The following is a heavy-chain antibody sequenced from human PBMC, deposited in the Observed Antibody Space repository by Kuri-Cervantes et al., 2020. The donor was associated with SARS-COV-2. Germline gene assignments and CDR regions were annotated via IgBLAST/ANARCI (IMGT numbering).Heavy chain of an antibody. D-gene: IGHD2-21*01. CDR1: GFTFRSYG. V-gene: IGHV3-30*18. Sequence: GESLKISCAASGFTFRSYGMHWVRQAPGKGLECVAFISYDGSNKYYADSVKGRFTISRDNSKNTLHLQMKSLRDEDTAIYYCAKDRAGVHDFWGQGTLVTVSS. J-gene: IGHJ4*02. CDR3: AKDRAGVHDF. CDR2: ISYDGSNK.